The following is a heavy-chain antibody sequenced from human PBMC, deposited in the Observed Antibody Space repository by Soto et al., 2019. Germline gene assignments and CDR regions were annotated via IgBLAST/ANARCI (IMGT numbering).Heavy chain of an antibody. J-gene: IGHJ4*02. CDR1: GYTFTSYG. V-gene: IGHV1-18*01. Sequence: ASVKFSCKASGYTFTSYGISCVRQAPGQGLEWMGWISAYNGNTNYAQKLQGRVTMTTDTSTSTAYMELRSLTSDDTAVCYCARTRPGIAVAGHDYWGQGTLVTVSS. D-gene: IGHD6-19*01. CDR2: ISAYNGNT. CDR3: ARTRPGIAVAGHDY.